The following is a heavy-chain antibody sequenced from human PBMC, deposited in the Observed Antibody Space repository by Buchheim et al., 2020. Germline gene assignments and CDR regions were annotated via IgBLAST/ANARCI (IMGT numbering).Heavy chain of an antibody. Sequence: QLQLVQSGAEVKKPGASVKVSCKPSEYTRHHTHWLRQAPGQALEWVGRVNPNTGGTQYAQKFQGRVTLTRDTSISTTYMELSSLTSDDTAVFYCAIATDLADPAYPTFDCWGQGTL. CDR1: EYTRHH. CDR2: VNPNTGGT. J-gene: IGHJ4*02. CDR3: AIATDLADPAYPTFDC. D-gene: IGHD3-16*01. V-gene: IGHV1-2*02.